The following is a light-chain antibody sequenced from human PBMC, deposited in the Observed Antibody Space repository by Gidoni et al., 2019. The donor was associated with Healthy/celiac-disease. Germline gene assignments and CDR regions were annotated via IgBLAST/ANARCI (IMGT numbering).Light chain of an antibody. CDR3: QQYNNWPLMCS. CDR2: GAS. V-gene: IGKV3-15*01. Sequence: EIVMTQSPATLSVSPGERATLSCRASQSVSSNLAWYQQKPGQAPRLLIYGASTRATGIPARFSGSGSGTEFTLTISSLQSEDFAVYHCQQYNNWPLMCSFGQGTKLEIK. CDR1: QSVSSN. J-gene: IGKJ2*04.